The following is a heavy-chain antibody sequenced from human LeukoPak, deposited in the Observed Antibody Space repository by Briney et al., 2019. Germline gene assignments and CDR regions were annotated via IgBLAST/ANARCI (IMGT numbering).Heavy chain of an antibody. CDR2: FDPEDGET. CDR3: TRDPRHKYGNFDN. V-gene: IGHV1-24*01. Sequence: GASVKVSCKVSGYTLTELSMHWVRQAPGKGLEWMGGFDPEDGETIYAQKFQGRLTMTTDTSTSTASMELRSLRSDDTAVYYCTRDPRHKYGNFDNWGQGTLVTVSS. J-gene: IGHJ4*02. CDR1: GYTLTELS. D-gene: IGHD2/OR15-2a*01.